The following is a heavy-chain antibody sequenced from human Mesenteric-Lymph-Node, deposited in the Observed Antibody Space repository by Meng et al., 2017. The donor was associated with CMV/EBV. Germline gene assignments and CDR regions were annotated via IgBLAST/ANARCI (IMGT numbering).Heavy chain of an antibody. V-gene: IGHV3-7*04. CDR3: ARGRCGTSCYTFDF. CDR1: GFTFSSYW. J-gene: IGHJ4*02. CDR2: IKQDGSEK. D-gene: IGHD2-2*02. Sequence: GESLKIYCAASGFTFSSYWMSWVRQAPGKGLEWVANIKQDGSEKYYVDSVKGRFTISRDNAKNSLYLQVNSLRAEDTAVYYCARGRCGTSCYTFDFWGQGTLVTVSS.